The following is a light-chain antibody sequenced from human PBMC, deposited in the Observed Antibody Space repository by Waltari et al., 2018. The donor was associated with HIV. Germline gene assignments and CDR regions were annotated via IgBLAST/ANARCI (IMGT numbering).Light chain of an antibody. Sequence: DIHMTQSPSSLSASIGDTITIICRAGQGISNYLAWFQMKPGKAPKSLIYGASRLHNGVPSRFSGSGSGTDVTLTINSLQPEDFATYYCQQYKTYPRTFGHGTKVE. J-gene: IGKJ1*01. CDR1: QGISNY. CDR3: QQYKTYPRT. CDR2: GAS. V-gene: IGKV1-16*01.